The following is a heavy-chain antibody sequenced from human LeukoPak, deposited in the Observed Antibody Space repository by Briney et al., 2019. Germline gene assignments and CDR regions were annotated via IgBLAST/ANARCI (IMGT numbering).Heavy chain of an antibody. Sequence: SVKVSCKASGGTFSSYTISWVRQAPGQGLEWMGRIIPILGIANYAQKFQGRVTITADKSTTTAYMELRRLRSEGTAVYYCARSGGAVAGSYWYFDLWGRGTLVTVSS. CDR3: ARSGGAVAGSYWYFDL. D-gene: IGHD6-19*01. CDR1: GGTFSSYT. J-gene: IGHJ2*01. V-gene: IGHV1-69*02. CDR2: IIPILGIA.